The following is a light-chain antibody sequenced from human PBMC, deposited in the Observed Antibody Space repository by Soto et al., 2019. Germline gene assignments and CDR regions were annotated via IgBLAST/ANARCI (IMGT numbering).Light chain of an antibody. V-gene: IGLV2-23*01. CDR2: EST. CDR3: CSYTGTSSWV. CDR1: SSDVGSYNL. J-gene: IGLJ3*02. Sequence: QSALTQPASVSGSPGQSITISCTGTSSDVGSYNLVSWYQQRPGKAPKLMIFESTKRPSGVSNRFSGSKSGNTASLTISGLQAEDEADYYCCSYTGTSSWVFGGGTQLTVL.